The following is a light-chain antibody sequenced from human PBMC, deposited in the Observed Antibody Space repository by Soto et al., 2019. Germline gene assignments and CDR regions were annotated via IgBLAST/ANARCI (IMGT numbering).Light chain of an antibody. CDR1: QSVSSY. Sequence: EIVLTQSPATLSLSPGERATLSCRASQSVSSYLAWYQQKPGQAPRLLIYDASNRATGIPARFSGSGSGTDLTLTISSLEPEDFAGYYCQQRSNWPPITCGQGTRLEIK. CDR2: DAS. V-gene: IGKV3-11*01. CDR3: QQRSNWPPIT. J-gene: IGKJ5*01.